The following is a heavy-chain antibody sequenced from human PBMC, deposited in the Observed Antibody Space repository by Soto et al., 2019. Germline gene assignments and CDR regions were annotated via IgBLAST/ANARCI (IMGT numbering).Heavy chain of an antibody. D-gene: IGHD2-21*02. Sequence: SVKVSCKASGGTFSSYAISWVRQAPGQGLEWMGGIIPIFGTANYAQKFQGRVTITADESTSTAYMELSSLRSEDTAVYYCAKAIYCRADRIGWRSYYFDYSGQGTLVTVSS. V-gene: IGHV1-69*13. CDR2: IIPIFGTA. CDR3: AKAIYCRADRIGWRSYYFDY. J-gene: IGHJ4*02. CDR1: GGTFSSYA.